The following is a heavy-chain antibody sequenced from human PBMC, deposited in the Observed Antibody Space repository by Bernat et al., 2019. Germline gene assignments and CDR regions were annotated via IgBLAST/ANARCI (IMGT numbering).Heavy chain of an antibody. V-gene: IGHV6-1*01. D-gene: IGHD6-13*01. CDR2: TYYRSKWYN. Sequence: QVQLQQSGPGLVKPSQTLSLTCAISGDSVSSNSAAWNWIRQSPSRGLEWLGRTYYRSKWYNDYAVSVKSRITINPDTSKNQFSRQLNSVTLEDTAVYYGARDYDWDSSSWYFRVDAFDIWGQGTMVTVSS. CDR1: GDSVSSNSAA. CDR3: ARDYDWDSSSWYFRVDAFDI. J-gene: IGHJ3*02.